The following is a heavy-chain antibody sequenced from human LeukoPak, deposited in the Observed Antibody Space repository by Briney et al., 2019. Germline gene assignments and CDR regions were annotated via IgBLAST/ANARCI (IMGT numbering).Heavy chain of an antibody. V-gene: IGHV3-48*03. CDR1: GFTFSSYE. J-gene: IGHJ4*02. D-gene: IGHD4/OR15-4a*01. CDR2: ISSRGSTI. CDR3: ARRAGAYSHPYDY. Sequence: GGSLRLSCAASGFTFSSYEMNWVRQAPGKGLEWASYISSRGSTIYYADSVKGRFTISRDNAKNSLYLQMNSLRAEDTAVYYCARRAGAYSHPYDYWGQGTLVTVSS.